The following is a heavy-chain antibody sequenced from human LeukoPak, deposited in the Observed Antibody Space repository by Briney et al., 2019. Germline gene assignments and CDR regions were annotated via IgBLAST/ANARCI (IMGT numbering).Heavy chain of an antibody. D-gene: IGHD6-19*01. CDR1: GGSISSYY. CDR2: IYYSGST. J-gene: IGHJ3*02. Sequence: SETLSLTCTVSGGSISSYYWSWIRQPPGKGLEWIGYIYYSGSTYYNPSLESRVTISIDTSKNQFSLKLSSVTAADTAVYYCARLGWQWLVYAFDIWGQGTMVTVSS. V-gene: IGHV4-59*08. CDR3: ARLGWQWLVYAFDI.